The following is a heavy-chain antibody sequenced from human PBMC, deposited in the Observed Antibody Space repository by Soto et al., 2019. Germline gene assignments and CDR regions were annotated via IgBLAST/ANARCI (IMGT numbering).Heavy chain of an antibody. CDR3: ARLKLGMGPYYYYYGMDV. D-gene: IGHD6-13*01. J-gene: IGHJ6*02. CDR2: IYYSGST. CDR1: GGSISSSSYY. Sequence: SETLSLTCTVSGGSISSSSYYWGWIRQPPGKGLEWIGSIYYSGSTYYNPSLKSRVTISVDTSKNQFSLKLSLVTAADTAVYYCARLKLGMGPYYYYYGMDVWGQGTTVTVSS. V-gene: IGHV4-39*01.